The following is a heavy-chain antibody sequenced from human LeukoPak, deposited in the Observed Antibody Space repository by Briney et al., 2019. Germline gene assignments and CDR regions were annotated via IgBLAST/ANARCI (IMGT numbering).Heavy chain of an antibody. Sequence: GASVKVSCKASGYSFTSYGIIWVRQAPGQGLEWMGKISAYNNYTTYAQKFQGRIAMTTDTSTNTAYMDLRSLRSDDTAFYYCAREGADDHGRLQWFDPWGQGTLVTVSS. CDR3: AREGADDHGRLQWFDP. CDR2: ISAYNNYT. CDR1: GYSFTSYG. D-gene: IGHD4-17*01. J-gene: IGHJ5*02. V-gene: IGHV1-18*01.